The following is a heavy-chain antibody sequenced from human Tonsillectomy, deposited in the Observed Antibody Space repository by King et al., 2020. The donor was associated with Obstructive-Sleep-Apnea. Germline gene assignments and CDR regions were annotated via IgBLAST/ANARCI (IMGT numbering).Heavy chain of an antibody. CDR2: IRYDGSNT. CDR1: GFTFSSYG. V-gene: IGHV3-30*02. CDR3: AKASGPDFDY. Sequence: VQLVESGGGVVQPGRSLRLSCAASGFTFSSYGMHWVRQAPGKGLEGVAFIRYDGSNTNYADSVKGRFSISRDNSKNTLYLQMSSLRADDTAVYYCAKASGPDFDYWGQGTPVTVSS. J-gene: IGHJ4*02.